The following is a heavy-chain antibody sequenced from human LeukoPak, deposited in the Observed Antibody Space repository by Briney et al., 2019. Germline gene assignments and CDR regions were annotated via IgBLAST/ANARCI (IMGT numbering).Heavy chain of an antibody. CDR1: GFRVSDYY. CDR3: ARDRAALQDWVEFDP. Sequence: PGGSQRLSCAVSGFRVSDYYMSWVRQAPGKGLEWVGLIRDSGEAFYADFVRGRFAISRDESENTLYLQMNSLRVEDTAVYFCARDRAALQDWVEFDPWGQGTPVIVSS. J-gene: IGHJ5*02. V-gene: IGHV3-66*03. D-gene: IGHD3/OR15-3a*01. CDR2: IRDSGEA.